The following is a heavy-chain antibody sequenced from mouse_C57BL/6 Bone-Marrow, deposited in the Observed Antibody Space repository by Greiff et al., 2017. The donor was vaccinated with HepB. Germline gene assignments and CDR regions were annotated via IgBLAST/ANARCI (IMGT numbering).Heavy chain of an antibody. J-gene: IGHJ3*01. CDR1: EYEFPSHD. CDR2: INRDGGST. D-gene: IGHD1-1*01. Sequence: EVKLVESGGGLVQPGESLKLSCESNEYEFPSHDMSWVRKTPEKRLELVAAINRDGGSTYYPDTMERRFLISRDNTKNTLYLQMSSLRSEDTALYYCARPFLTSAWFAYWGQGTLVTVSA. CDR3: ARPFLTSAWFAY. V-gene: IGHV5-2*01.